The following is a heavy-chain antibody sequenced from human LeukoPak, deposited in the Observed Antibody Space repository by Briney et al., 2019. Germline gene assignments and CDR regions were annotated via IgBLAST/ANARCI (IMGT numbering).Heavy chain of an antibody. V-gene: IGHV1-2*02. J-gene: IGHJ3*02. CDR3: ARVLPYYYDSSGYYNAFDI. Sequence: ASVKVSCMASGYTFTGYYMHWVRQAPGQGLEWMGWINPNSGGTNYAQKFQGRVTMTRDTSISTAYMELSRLRSDDTAVYYCARVLPYYYDSSGYYNAFDIWGQGTMVTVSS. CDR2: INPNSGGT. CDR1: GYTFTGYY. D-gene: IGHD3-22*01.